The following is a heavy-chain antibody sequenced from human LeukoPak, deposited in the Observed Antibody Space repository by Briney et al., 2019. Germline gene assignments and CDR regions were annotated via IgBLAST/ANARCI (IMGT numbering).Heavy chain of an antibody. V-gene: IGHV4-30-4*01. CDR1: GGSISSGDYY. CDR2: IYYSGST. J-gene: IGHJ4*02. Sequence: PSETLSLTCTVSGGSISSGDYYWSWIRQPPGKGLEWIGYIYYSGSTYNNPSLKSRVTISVDTSKNQFSLKLSSVTAADTAVYSCARGQAPASIYFGVDAPPSSFDSWGQGTWSPSPQ. D-gene: IGHD2-21*02. CDR3: ARGQAPASIYFGVDAPPSSFDS.